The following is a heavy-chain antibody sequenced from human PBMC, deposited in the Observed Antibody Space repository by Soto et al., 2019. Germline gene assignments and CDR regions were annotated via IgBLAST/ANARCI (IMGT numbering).Heavy chain of an antibody. CDR2: ISGSGGST. Sequence: GGSLRLSCAASGFTLSSYAMAWVLQDPGKGLEYVSAISGSGGSTYYADSVKGRFTISRDNSKNTLYLQMNSLRAEDTAVYYCAKGDTAMPRDYFYGMDVWGQGTTVTVSS. D-gene: IGHD5-18*01. CDR3: AKGDTAMPRDYFYGMDV. CDR1: GFTLSSYA. V-gene: IGHV3-23*01. J-gene: IGHJ6*02.